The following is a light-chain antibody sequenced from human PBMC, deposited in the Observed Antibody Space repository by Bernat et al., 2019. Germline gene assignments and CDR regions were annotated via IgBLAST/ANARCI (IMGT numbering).Light chain of an antibody. V-gene: IGLV3-25*02. CDR2: KDS. CDR1: ALPKQY. Sequence: SYELTQPPSVSVSPGQTARITCSGDALPKQYAYWYQQKPGQAPVLVIYKDSERPSGIPERFSGSSSGTTVTLTISGVQAEDEADYYCQSVDSSGTYWVFGGGTNLTVL. J-gene: IGLJ3*02. CDR3: QSVDSSGTYWV.